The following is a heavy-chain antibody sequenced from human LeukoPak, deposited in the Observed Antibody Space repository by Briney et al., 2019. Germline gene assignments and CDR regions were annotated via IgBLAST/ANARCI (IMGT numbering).Heavy chain of an antibody. J-gene: IGHJ4*02. CDR3: ARAGVSNGDLN. CDR1: GYTFTGYY. V-gene: IGHV1-2*02. Sequence: ASVTVSFKASGYTFTGYYMHWVRPAPGRGLEWMGWINPNSGGTNYAQKFQGRVTMTRDTSISTAYMELSRLRSDDTAVYYCARAGVSNGDLNWGQGTLVTVSS. D-gene: IGHD4-17*01. CDR2: INPNSGGT.